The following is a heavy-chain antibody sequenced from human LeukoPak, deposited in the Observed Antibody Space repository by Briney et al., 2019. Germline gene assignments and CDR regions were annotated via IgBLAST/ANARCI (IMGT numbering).Heavy chain of an antibody. CDR2: ISGSGDYT. Sequence: GRSLRLSCAASGFTFSSHGMSWVRQAPGKGLEWVSTISGSGDYTYYADSVKGRFTISRDNSKNTLYLQMNSLRAEDTAVYYCARVRGRGYSYGYEFDYWGQGTLVTVSS. CDR1: GFTFSSHG. D-gene: IGHD5-18*01. V-gene: IGHV3-23*01. J-gene: IGHJ4*02. CDR3: ARVRGRGYSYGYEFDY.